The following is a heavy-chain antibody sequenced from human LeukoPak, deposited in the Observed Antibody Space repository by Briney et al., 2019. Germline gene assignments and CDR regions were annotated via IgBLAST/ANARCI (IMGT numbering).Heavy chain of an antibody. D-gene: IGHD6-19*01. J-gene: IGHJ4*02. CDR1: GFTFDNYA. CDR3: AKDPVAGTTSHFFHY. V-gene: IGHV3-23*01. CDR2: IFSSGDGT. Sequence: GGSLRLSCAASGFTFDNYAMGWVRQAPGKGLEWVSNIFSSGDGTLYADSVKGRFTISRDNSKNTLYLQMNSLRAEDTAVYYCAKDPVAGTTSHFFHYWGQGTPVTVSS.